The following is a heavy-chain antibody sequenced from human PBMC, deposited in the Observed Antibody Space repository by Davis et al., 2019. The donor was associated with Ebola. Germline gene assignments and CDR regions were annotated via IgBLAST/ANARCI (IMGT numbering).Heavy chain of an antibody. V-gene: IGHV4-59*01. Sequence: PSETLSLTCTVSDGSISGYYWSWIRQPPGKGLEWIGYIYYSGSTNYNPCLRSRVTISVDMSKTQFSLELSSVTAADTAVYYCARDSREVWWPRPIHDYWGQGTLVTVSS. CDR1: DGSISGYY. D-gene: IGHD5-12*01. J-gene: IGHJ4*02. CDR3: ARDSREVWWPRPIHDY. CDR2: IYYSGST.